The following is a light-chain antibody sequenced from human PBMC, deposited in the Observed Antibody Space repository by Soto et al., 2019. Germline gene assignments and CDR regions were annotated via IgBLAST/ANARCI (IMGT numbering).Light chain of an antibody. CDR3: KTLKSDPLP. V-gene: IGKV1-9*01. CDR1: QGIGNY. J-gene: IGKJ5*01. Sequence: DIQLTQSPSFLSASVGDRVTITCRASQGIGNYLAWYQQNPGKAPKLLIYGASTLQSGVPSRFSGSGSGTEFPLTISSLQPEDFATYYCKTLKSDPLPFGQGTRLEIK. CDR2: GAS.